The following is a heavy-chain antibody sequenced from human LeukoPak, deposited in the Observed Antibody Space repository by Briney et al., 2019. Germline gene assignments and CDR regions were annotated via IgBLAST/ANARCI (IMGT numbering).Heavy chain of an antibody. CDR1: GGSISSGNHY. Sequence: SQTLSLTCTVSGGSISSGNHYWSWIRQPPGKGLEWIGYIYHSGSTYYNPSLKSRVTISVDRSKNQFSLNVSSVTAADTAVYYCARDPRGYYDSSGSGYWGQGTLVTVSS. CDR3: ARDPRGYYDSSGSGY. D-gene: IGHD3-22*01. J-gene: IGHJ4*02. CDR2: IYHSGST. V-gene: IGHV4-30-2*01.